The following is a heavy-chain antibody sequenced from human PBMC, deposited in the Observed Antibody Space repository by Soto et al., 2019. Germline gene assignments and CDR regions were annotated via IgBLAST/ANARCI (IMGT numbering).Heavy chain of an antibody. CDR1: GFTFSDYY. CDR2: ISSSGDII. D-gene: IGHD3-22*01. J-gene: IGHJ4*02. Sequence: GSLRLSCAASGFTFSDYYMSWIRQAPGKGLEWFSYISSSGDIIYYADSVKGRFTISRDNAKNSLYLQMNSLRDEDTAVYYCARDLGYYDSSGYFDSWGRGTLVTVSS. CDR3: ARDLGYYDSSGYFDS. V-gene: IGHV3-11*01.